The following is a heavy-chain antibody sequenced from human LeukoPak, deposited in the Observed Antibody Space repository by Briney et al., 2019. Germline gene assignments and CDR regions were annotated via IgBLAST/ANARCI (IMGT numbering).Heavy chain of an antibody. V-gene: IGHV3-23*01. D-gene: IGHD2-2*01. CDR1: GFTFSSYA. CDR2: ISGSGGST. Sequence: PGGSLRLSCAASGFTFSSYAMSWIRQAPGKGLEWVSAISGSGGSTYYADSVKGRFTISRDNSKNTLYLQMNSLRAEDTAVYYCVKAPCSSTNCYYFDYWGQGTLVTVSP. CDR3: VKAPCSSTNCYYFDY. J-gene: IGHJ4*02.